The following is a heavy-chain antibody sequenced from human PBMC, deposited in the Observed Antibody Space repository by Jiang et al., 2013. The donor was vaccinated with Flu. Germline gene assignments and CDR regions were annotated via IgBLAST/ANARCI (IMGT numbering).Heavy chain of an antibody. V-gene: IGHV1-3*01. CDR3: ARAKTGFWNYEWFDP. J-gene: IGHJ5*02. D-gene: IGHD1-7*01. Sequence: GAEVKKPGASVKVSCKASGYTFTSYAMHWVRQAPGQRLEWMGWINAGNGNTKYSQKFQGRVTITRDTSASTAYMELSSLRSEDTAVYYCARAKTGFWNYEWFDPWGQGTLVTVSS. CDR2: INAGNGNT. CDR1: GYTFTSYA.